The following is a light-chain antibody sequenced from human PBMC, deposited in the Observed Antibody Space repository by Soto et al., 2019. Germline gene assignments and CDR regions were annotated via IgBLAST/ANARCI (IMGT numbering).Light chain of an antibody. CDR2: GAS. Sequence: EIVMTQSPATLSVSPGERATLSCRASQTVNNNLAWYQQKPGQAPRLLIYGASARATGIPARFSGSGAGTEFTLTISSLQYEDFAVYYCQQYNNWPLTFGGGTKWRSN. CDR1: QTVNNN. CDR3: QQYNNWPLT. V-gene: IGKV3-15*01. J-gene: IGKJ4*01.